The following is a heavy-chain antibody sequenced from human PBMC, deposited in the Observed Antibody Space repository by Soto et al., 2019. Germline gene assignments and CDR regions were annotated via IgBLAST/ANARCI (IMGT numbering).Heavy chain of an antibody. CDR3: ARSLREDYDFWSGYYSTGYWFDP. D-gene: IGHD3-3*01. CDR1: GYTFTSYG. CDR2: ISAYNGNT. V-gene: IGHV1-18*01. J-gene: IGHJ5*02. Sequence: ASVKVSCKASGYTFTSYGISWVRQAPGQGLERMGWISAYNGNTNYAQKLQGRVTMTTDTSTSTAYMELRSLRSDDTAVYYCARSLREDYDFWSGYYSTGYWFDPWGQGTLVTVSS.